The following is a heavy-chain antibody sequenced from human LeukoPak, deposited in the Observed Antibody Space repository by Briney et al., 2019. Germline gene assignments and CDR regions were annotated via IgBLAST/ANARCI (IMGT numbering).Heavy chain of an antibody. CDR3: ARRSYYDSSGIFDY. D-gene: IGHD3-22*01. Sequence: SETLSVTCTVSGGSLSSSSYYWGWIRQPPGKGLEWIGSIYYSGSTYYNPSLKSRVTISVDTSKNQFSLKLSSVTAADTAVYYCARRSYYDSSGIFDYWGQGTLVTVSS. V-gene: IGHV4-39*01. J-gene: IGHJ4*02. CDR1: GGSLSSSSYY. CDR2: IYYSGST.